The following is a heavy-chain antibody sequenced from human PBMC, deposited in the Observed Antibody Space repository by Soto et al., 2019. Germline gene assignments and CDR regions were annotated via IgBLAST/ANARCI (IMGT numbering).Heavy chain of an antibody. CDR1: GVSISSGGYY. D-gene: IGHD3-9*01. V-gene: IGHV4-31*03. Sequence: PSETLSLTCTVSGVSISSGGYYWGWIRQHPGKGLEWIGYIAYSGDTYYNPSLRSRVTISADRSENKFSLTLKSVTAADTAVYFCARDFERSAIGPWGQGTSVTVSS. CDR2: IAYSGDT. CDR3: ARDFERSAIGP. J-gene: IGHJ5*02.